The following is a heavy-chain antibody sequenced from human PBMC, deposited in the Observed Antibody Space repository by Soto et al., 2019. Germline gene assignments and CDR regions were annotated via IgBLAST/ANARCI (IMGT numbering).Heavy chain of an antibody. Sequence: QLQLQESGSGLVKPSQTLSLTCAVSGGSISSGGYSWSWIRQPPGKGLEWIGYIYHSGSTYYNPSLKSRVTISVDRSKNQFSPKLSSVTAADTAVYYCARARAEYYYDSSGYYYAPDPLYYFDYWGQGTLVTVSS. J-gene: IGHJ4*02. D-gene: IGHD3-22*01. CDR1: GGSISSGGYS. CDR2: IYHSGST. V-gene: IGHV4-30-2*01. CDR3: ARARAEYYYDSSGYYYAPDPLYYFDY.